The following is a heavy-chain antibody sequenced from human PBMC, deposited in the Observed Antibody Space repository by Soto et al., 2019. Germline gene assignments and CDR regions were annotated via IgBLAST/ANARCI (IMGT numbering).Heavy chain of an antibody. CDR1: GGSISSYY. D-gene: IGHD6-19*01. CDR2: IYYSGST. CDR3: ARSRYTSGWWTPPFDY. Sequence: QVQLQESGPGLVKPSESLSLTCAVSGGSISSYYWSWIRQPPGKGLEWIGYIYYSGSTKYNPSLKGRVTISVDTSKNQFSLKLTSVTAADTAVYYCARSRYTSGWWTPPFDYWGQGTLVTVSS. V-gene: IGHV4-59*01. J-gene: IGHJ4*02.